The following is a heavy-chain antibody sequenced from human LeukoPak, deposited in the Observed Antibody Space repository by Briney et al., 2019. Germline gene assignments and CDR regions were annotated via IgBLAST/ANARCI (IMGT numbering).Heavy chain of an antibody. Sequence: SETLSLTCTVSGSSISSYYWSWIRQPAGKGLEWIGRIYTSGSTNYNPSLKSRVTMSVDTSKNQFSLKLSSVTAADTAVYYCARDGPDYGGNSVGAFDIWGQGTMVTVSS. CDR2: IYTSGST. J-gene: IGHJ3*02. V-gene: IGHV4-4*07. CDR3: ARDGPDYGGNSVGAFDI. CDR1: GSSISSYY. D-gene: IGHD4-23*01.